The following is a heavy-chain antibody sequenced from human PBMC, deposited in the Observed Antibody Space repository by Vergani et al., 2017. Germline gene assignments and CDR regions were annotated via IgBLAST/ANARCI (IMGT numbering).Heavy chain of an antibody. J-gene: IGHJ2*01. CDR3: AGSELFWXFDL. Sequence: EVQLVESGGGLVQPGGSLRLSCAASGFTFSSYWMSWVRQAPGKGLEWVANIKQEGSEKYYVDSVKGRFTISRDNAKNSLYLQMNSLRAEDTAVYYCAGSELFWXFDLWGRGTLVTVSS. CDR1: GFTFSSYW. CDR2: IKQEGSEK. D-gene: IGHD3-10*01. V-gene: IGHV3-7*03.